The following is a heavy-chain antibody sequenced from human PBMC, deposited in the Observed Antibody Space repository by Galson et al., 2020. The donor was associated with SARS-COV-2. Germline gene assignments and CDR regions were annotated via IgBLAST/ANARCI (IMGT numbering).Heavy chain of an antibody. V-gene: IGHV3-33*01. J-gene: IGHJ4*02. CDR3: ARDRVGSSGWDYYFDY. D-gene: IGHD6-19*01. Sequence: GGSLRLSCAASGFTFSSYGMHWVRQAPGKGLEWVAVIWSDGSNKYYADSVKGRFTISRDNSKNTLYLQMNSLRAEDTAVYYCARDRVGSSGWDYYFDYWGQGTLVTVSS. CDR2: IWSDGSNK. CDR1: GFTFSSYG.